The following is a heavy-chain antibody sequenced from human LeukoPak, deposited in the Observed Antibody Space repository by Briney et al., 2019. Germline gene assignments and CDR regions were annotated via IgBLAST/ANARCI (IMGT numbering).Heavy chain of an antibody. V-gene: IGHV3-66*01. CDR3: ATFTPLRASDF. CDR1: GFTVSSNY. D-gene: IGHD3-16*01. Sequence: GGSLRLSCVVSGFTVSSNYMNWVRQAPGKGLEWVSFIYSGGSTYYADSVRGRFTISRDSSKNTLYLQMNSLRAEDTAVYFCATFTPLRASDFWGQGTLVTVSS. CDR2: IYSGGST. J-gene: IGHJ4*02.